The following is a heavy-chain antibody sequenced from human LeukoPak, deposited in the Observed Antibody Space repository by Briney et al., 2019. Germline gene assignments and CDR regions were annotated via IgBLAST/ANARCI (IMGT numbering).Heavy chain of an antibody. V-gene: IGHV4-31*03. CDR2: IYYSGST. CDR1: VGSISSGGYY. J-gene: IGHJ4*02. D-gene: IGHD5-18*01. CDR3: ARGDTWFDY. Sequence: PSETLSLTCTVSVGSISSGGYYWSWIRQHPEKGLEWIGYIYYSGSTYCNPSLKSRVTISVDTSKNQFSLRLNSVTAADTAVYYCARGDTWFDYWGQGTLVTVSS.